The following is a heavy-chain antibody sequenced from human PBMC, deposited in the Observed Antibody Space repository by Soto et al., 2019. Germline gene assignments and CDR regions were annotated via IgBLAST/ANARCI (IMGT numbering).Heavy chain of an antibody. CDR2: IDPSDSYT. J-gene: IGHJ6*02. CDR1: GYSFTSYW. D-gene: IGHD1-26*01. Sequence: GESLKISCKGSGYSFTSYWISWVRQMPGKGLEWMGRIDPSDSYTNYSPSFQGHVTISADKSISTAYLQWSSLKASDTAMYYCARPTQWELSSSYYYGMDVWGQGTTVTVSS. V-gene: IGHV5-10-1*01. CDR3: ARPTQWELSSSYYYGMDV.